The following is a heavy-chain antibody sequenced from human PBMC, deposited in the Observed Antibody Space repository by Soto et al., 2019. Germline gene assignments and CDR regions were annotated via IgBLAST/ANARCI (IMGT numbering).Heavy chain of an antibody. CDR3: ARDLVYSSSWYTDY. CDR2: ISSSSSYT. Sequence: GGSLRLSCAASGFTFSDYYMSWIRQAPGKGLEWVSYISSSSSYTNYADSVKGRFTISRDNAKNSLYLQMNSLRAEDTAVYYCARDLVYSSSWYTDYWGQGTLVTVSS. J-gene: IGHJ4*02. D-gene: IGHD6-13*01. CDR1: GFTFSDYY. V-gene: IGHV3-11*06.